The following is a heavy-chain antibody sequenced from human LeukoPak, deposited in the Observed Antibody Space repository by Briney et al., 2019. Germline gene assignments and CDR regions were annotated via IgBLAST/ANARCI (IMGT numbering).Heavy chain of an antibody. CDR3: ARDTVAATPETLDYYYYMDV. D-gene: IGHD2-15*01. J-gene: IGHJ6*03. CDR1: GGTFSSYA. V-gene: IGHV1-69*06. CDR2: IIPIFGTA. Sequence: SVKVSCKASGGTFSSYAISWVRQAPGQGLEWMGGIIPIFGTANYAQRFQGRVTITADKSTSTAYMELSSLRSEDTAVYYCARDTVAATPETLDYYYYMDVWGKGTTVTVSS.